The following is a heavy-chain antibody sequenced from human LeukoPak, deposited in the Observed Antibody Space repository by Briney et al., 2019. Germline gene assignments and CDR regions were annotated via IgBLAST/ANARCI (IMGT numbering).Heavy chain of an antibody. CDR1: GGSISSGDYY. V-gene: IGHV4-30-4*08. Sequence: SETLSLTCTVSGGSISSGDYYWSWIRQPPGKGLEWIGYIYYSGSTYYNPSLKSRVTISVDTSKNQFSLKLSSVTAADTAVYYCAREGRQLVPPQGWFDPWGQGTLVTVSS. J-gene: IGHJ5*02. D-gene: IGHD6-13*01. CDR2: IYYSGST. CDR3: AREGRQLVPPQGWFDP.